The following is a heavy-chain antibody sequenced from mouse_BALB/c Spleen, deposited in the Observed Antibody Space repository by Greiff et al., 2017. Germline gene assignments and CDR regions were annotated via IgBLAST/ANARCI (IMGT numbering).Heavy chain of an antibody. CDR3: ALRRGPYYYAMDY. CDR1: GFNIKDTY. J-gene: IGHJ4*01. Sequence: EVQLQQSGAELVKPGASVKLSCTASGFNIKDTYMHWVKQRPEQGLEWIGRIDPANGNTKYDPKFQGKATITADTSSNTAYLQLSSLTSEDTAVYYCALRRGPYYYAMDYWGQGTSVTVSS. V-gene: IGHV14-3*02. D-gene: IGHD2-12*01. CDR2: IDPANGNT.